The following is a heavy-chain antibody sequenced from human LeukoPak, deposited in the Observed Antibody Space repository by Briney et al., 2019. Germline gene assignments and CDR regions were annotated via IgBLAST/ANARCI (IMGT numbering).Heavy chain of an antibody. D-gene: IGHD3-9*01. J-gene: IGHJ4*02. CDR3: ARYRYDILTGYYYYFDY. CDR2: IYYSGST. CDR1: GGSISSYY. V-gene: IGHV4-59*01. Sequence: SETLSLTCTVSGGSISSYYWSWIRQPPGKGLEWIGYIYYSGSTNYNPSLKSRVTISVDTSKNQFSLKLSSVTAADTAVCYCARYRYDILTGYYYYFDYWGQGTLVTVSS.